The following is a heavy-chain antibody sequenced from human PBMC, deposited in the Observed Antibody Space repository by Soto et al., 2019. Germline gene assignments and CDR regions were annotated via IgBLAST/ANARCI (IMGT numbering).Heavy chain of an antibody. CDR1: GFKFSTYG. J-gene: IGHJ3*01. CDR3: AKAETSGYDVLYAFDV. V-gene: IGHV3-30*18. Sequence: QVQLVESGGGVVQPGRSLRLSCAASGFKFSTYGIHWVRQAPGKGLEWVAVISQDGSKKYYADSVQGRFTISRDNTKNTVWLEMNTLGAEDTAVYYCAKAETSGYDVLYAFDVWGQGTMVAVS. CDR2: ISQDGSKK. D-gene: IGHD5-12*01.